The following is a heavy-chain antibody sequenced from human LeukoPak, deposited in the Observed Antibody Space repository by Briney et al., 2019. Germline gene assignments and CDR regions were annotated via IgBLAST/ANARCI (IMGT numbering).Heavy chain of an antibody. CDR3: VKGTGTKYYYYGMDV. V-gene: IGHV3-64D*06. CDR1: GFAFSNYA. Sequence: GGSLRVSRSASGFAFSNYATHWVRQAPGKGLEYVAGINSNGGSTYYADSVKGRFTMSGDNSKNTLYLQMSSLRAEDTAVYYCVKGTGTKYYYYGMDVWGQGTTVTVSS. J-gene: IGHJ6*02. D-gene: IGHD3/OR15-3a*01. CDR2: INSNGGST.